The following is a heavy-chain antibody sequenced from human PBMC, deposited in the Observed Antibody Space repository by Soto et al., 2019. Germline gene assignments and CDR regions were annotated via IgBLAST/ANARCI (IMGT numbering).Heavy chain of an antibody. Sequence: PSETLSLTCTVSGGSISSYYWSWIRQPPGKGLEWIGYIYYSGSTDYNPSLKSRVTISVDTSKNQFSLKLSSVTAADTAVYYCASSTVNYFDYWGQGTLVTVSS. CDR3: ASSTVNYFDY. J-gene: IGHJ4*02. CDR1: GGSISSYY. D-gene: IGHD4-17*01. CDR2: IYYSGST. V-gene: IGHV4-59*01.